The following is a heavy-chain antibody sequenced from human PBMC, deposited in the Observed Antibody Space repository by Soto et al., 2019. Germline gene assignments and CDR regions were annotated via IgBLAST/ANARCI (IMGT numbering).Heavy chain of an antibody. J-gene: IGHJ6*02. D-gene: IGHD2-2*02. V-gene: IGHV4-59*01. Sequence: SETLSLTCTVSGGSFSSYYWSWIRQPPGKGLEWIGYIFYSGSTNYNPSLKSRVTISVDTSKNQFSLKLSSVTAADTAVYYCARASHCSDTSCYIMDVWDQGTTVTVSS. CDR1: GGSFSSYY. CDR2: IFYSGST. CDR3: ARASHCSDTSCYIMDV.